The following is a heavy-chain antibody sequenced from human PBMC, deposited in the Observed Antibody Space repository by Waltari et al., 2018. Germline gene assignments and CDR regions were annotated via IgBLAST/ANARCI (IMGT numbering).Heavy chain of an antibody. Sequence: QVQLQQSGPGLVKPSQTLSLTCAISGDSVPSISAAWNWNRQSPPRGLEWLGRTYYRSKWYNDYAVSVKSRITIHPDTSKNQFSLQLNSVTPEDTAVYYCARAADYDFWSGFYTGFDYWGQGTLVTVSS. CDR2: TYYRSKWYN. V-gene: IGHV6-1*01. D-gene: IGHD3-3*01. CDR3: ARAADYDFWSGFYTGFDY. CDR1: GDSVPSISAA. J-gene: IGHJ4*02.